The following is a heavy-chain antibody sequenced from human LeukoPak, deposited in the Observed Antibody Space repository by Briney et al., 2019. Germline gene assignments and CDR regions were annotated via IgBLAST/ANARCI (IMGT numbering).Heavy chain of an antibody. Sequence: ASVKVSCKASGYTFTSYDINWVRQATGQGLEWMGWMNPNSGNTGYAQKFQGGVTMTRNTSISTAYMELSSLRSEDTAVYYCARYYGDEYYYYGMDVWGQGTTVTVSS. CDR2: MNPNSGNT. D-gene: IGHD4-17*01. CDR3: ARYYGDEYYYYGMDV. CDR1: GYTFTSYD. J-gene: IGHJ6*02. V-gene: IGHV1-8*01.